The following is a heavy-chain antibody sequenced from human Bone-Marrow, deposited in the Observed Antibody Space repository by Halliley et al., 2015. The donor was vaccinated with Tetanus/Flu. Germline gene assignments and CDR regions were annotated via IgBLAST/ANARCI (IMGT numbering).Heavy chain of an antibody. CDR2: IYPGDSET. V-gene: IGHV5-51*01. J-gene: IGHJ5*02. D-gene: IGHD1-26*01. CDR3: AKYAVLGATSWFDP. CDR1: GYTFISYW. Sequence: VQLVQSGVGAKEPGESLRISCRGSGYTFISYWIAWVRQMPGKGLEWMGVIYPGDSETRYNPSFQGHVTLSADKSINTAYLHWSSLKASDTAMYYCAKYAVLGATSWFDPWGQGTLVIVSS.